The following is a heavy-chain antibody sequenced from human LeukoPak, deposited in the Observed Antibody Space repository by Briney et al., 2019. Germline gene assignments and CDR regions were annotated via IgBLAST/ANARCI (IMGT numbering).Heavy chain of an antibody. V-gene: IGHV3-64*01. CDR2: ISSNGGSK. CDR3: ARADYNCYCYGRDV. Sequence: GGSLRFSCAASGFTFSSYSIHLARQPPGKGLEYVSDISSNGGSKHYANSVKGRFPISRDNSKNSVHLQMGRLRAEDMVVYYCARADYNCYCYGRDVWGEGTRVSVSS. J-gene: IGHJ6*02. CDR1: GFTFSSYS. D-gene: IGHD4-11*01.